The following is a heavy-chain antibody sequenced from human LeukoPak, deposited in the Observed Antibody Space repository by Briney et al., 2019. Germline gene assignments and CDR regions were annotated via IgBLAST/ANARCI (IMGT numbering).Heavy chain of an antibody. CDR3: ARGASEALKDIVVVPAADAYYYYGMDV. D-gene: IGHD2-2*01. Sequence: SETLSLTCTVSGVSISSYYWSWIRQPPGKGLEWIGYIYYSGSTNYNPSLKSRVTISVDTSKNQFSLKLSSVTAADTAVYYCARGASEALKDIVVVPAADAYYYYGMDVWGQGTTVTVSS. J-gene: IGHJ6*02. V-gene: IGHV4-59*01. CDR2: IYYSGST. CDR1: GVSISSYY.